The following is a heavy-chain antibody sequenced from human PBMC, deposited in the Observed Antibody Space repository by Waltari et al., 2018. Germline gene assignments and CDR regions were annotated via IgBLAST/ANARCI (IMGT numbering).Heavy chain of an antibody. D-gene: IGHD2-15*01. CDR3: AKVTSFVVVFSLFDY. V-gene: IGHV3-23*01. Sequence: EVQLLESGGGLVQPGGSLRLSCAASGFTFSSYAMSWVRQAPGKGLEWVSAIRGSGGSTYYADSGKGRFTISRDNSKNTLYLQMNSLRAEDTAVYYCAKVTSFVVVFSLFDYWGQGTLVTVSS. J-gene: IGHJ4*02. CDR2: IRGSGGST. CDR1: GFTFSSYA.